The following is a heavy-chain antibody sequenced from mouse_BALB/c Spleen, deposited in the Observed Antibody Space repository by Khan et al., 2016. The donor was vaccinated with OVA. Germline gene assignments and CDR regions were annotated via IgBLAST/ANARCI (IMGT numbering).Heavy chain of an antibody. D-gene: IGHD3-3*01. CDR1: GYTFTSYT. CDR3: ARGTYYAMDY. V-gene: IGHV1-4*01. Sequence: QVQLQQSGAELARPGASVKMSCKASGYTFTSYTMHWVKQRPGQGLEWIGYINPSSGCTNYNQKFKDKATLTADKSSSTAYMQLSSLTSEDSAVYYCARGTYYAMDYWGQGTSVTVSS. J-gene: IGHJ4*01. CDR2: INPSSGCT.